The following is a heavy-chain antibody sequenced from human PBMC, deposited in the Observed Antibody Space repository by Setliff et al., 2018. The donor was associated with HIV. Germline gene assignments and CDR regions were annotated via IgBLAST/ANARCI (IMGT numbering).Heavy chain of an antibody. D-gene: IGHD2-15*01. J-gene: IGHJ3*02. Sequence: SETLSLTCSVSGGSISSYYWSWIRQPAGKGLEWIGRIYARGGTNYNSSLKSRLTMSVDTSRNHFSLKLNSVTTADTAMYYCAGYCGGGSCASIWGQGTMVTVSS. CDR3: AGYCGGGSCASI. CDR2: IYARGGT. V-gene: IGHV4-4*07. CDR1: GGSISSYY.